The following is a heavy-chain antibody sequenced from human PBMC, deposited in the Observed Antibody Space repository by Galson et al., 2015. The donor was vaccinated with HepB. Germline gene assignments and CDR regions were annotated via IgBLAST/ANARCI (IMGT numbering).Heavy chain of an antibody. D-gene: IGHD2-8*02. CDR3: ARADCTGGICARPFDY. J-gene: IGHJ4*02. V-gene: IGHV6-1*01. Sequence: CAISGDSVSSNSVAWDWIRQSPSRGLEWLARTFYRSRWYNDYAVSLKSRVTINPDTSKNQFSLQLSSVTPEDTAVYYCARADCTGGICARPFDYWGQGILVTVSS. CDR2: TFYRSRWYN. CDR1: GDSVSSNSVA.